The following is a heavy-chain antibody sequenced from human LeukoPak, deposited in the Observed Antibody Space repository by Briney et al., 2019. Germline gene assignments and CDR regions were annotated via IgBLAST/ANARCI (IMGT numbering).Heavy chain of an antibody. Sequence: PGGSLRLSCAASGFTFDDYAMHWVRHVPGKGLEWVSGISGNSGTIAYADSVKGRFTISRDNAKNSLYLQMNSLRVEDTALYYCAKARAVAGRPLDYWGQGTRVTVSS. V-gene: IGHV3-9*01. J-gene: IGHJ4*02. CDR2: ISGNSGTI. CDR3: AKARAVAGRPLDY. D-gene: IGHD6-19*01. CDR1: GFTFDDYA.